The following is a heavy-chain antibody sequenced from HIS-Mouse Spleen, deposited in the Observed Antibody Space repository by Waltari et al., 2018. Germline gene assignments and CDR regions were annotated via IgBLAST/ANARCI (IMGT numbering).Heavy chain of an antibody. CDR3: AREIPYSSSWYDWYFDL. J-gene: IGHJ2*01. D-gene: IGHD6-13*01. Sequence: QLQLQESGPGLVKPSETLSLTCTVPGGSIRSSSYYWGWLRQPPGKGLEWIGSSYYSGSTYYNPSLKSRVTISVDTSKNQFSLKLSSVTAADTAVYYCAREIPYSSSWYDWYFDLWGRGTLVTVSS. CDR1: GGSIRSSSYY. V-gene: IGHV4-39*07. CDR2: SYYSGST.